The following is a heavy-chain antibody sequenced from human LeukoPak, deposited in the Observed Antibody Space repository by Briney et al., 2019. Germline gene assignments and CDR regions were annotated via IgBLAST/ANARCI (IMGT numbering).Heavy chain of an antibody. V-gene: IGHV1-69*13. CDR2: IIPIFGTA. Sequence: ASVKVSCKASGGTFSSYAISWVRQAPGQGLEWMGGIIPIFGTANYAQKFQGRVTITADESTSTAYMELSSLRSEDTAVYYCAREPSALYSSGSLGGAFDIWGQGTMVTVSS. J-gene: IGHJ3*02. CDR1: GGTFSSYA. CDR3: AREPSALYSSGSLGGAFDI. D-gene: IGHD6-19*01.